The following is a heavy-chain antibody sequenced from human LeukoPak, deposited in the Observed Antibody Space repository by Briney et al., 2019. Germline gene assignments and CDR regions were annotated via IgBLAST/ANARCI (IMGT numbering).Heavy chain of an antibody. Sequence: GGSLRLSCAASGFTFSSHWMSWVRQAPGKGLEWVANIKQDGSEKYYVDSVKGRFTIPRDNAKNSLYLQMNSLRAEDTAVYYCARGGGWFDPWGQGTLVTVSS. V-gene: IGHV3-7*01. CDR1: GFTFSSHW. D-gene: IGHD2-15*01. CDR3: ARGGGWFDP. CDR2: IKQDGSEK. J-gene: IGHJ5*02.